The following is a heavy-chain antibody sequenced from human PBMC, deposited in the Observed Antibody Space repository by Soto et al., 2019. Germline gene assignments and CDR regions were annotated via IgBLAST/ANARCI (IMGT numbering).Heavy chain of an antibody. CDR3: ARGYGTARRWFDF. J-gene: IGHJ5*01. CDR2: IFHSGAT. Sequence: SETLSLTCAVSGASVSSGNWWTWVRQSPGKGPECIGEIFHSGATNYNPSLKSRVDISMDKSKNQFSLRLTSVTAADTAVYYCARGYGTARRWFDFWGQGTLVTVSS. CDR1: GASVSSGNW. D-gene: IGHD5-18*01. V-gene: IGHV4-4*02.